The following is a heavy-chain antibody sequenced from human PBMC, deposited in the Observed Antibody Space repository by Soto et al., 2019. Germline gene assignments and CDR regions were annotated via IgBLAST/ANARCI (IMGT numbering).Heavy chain of an antibody. CDR2: INSDGSST. V-gene: IGHV3-74*01. D-gene: IGHD3-16*01. CDR1: GFAFSSYW. J-gene: IGHJ6*02. Sequence: GGSLRLSCAASGFAFSSYWMHWVRQAPGKGLVWVSRINSDGSSTSYADSVKGRFTISRDNAKNTLYLQMNSLRAEDTAVYYCAREGPGWGGMDVWGQGTTVTVSS. CDR3: AREGPGWGGMDV.